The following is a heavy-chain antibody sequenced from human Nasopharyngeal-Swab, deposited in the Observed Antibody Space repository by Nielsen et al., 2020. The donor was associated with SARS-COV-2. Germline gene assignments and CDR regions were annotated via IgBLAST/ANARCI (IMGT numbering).Heavy chain of an antibody. D-gene: IGHD3-3*01. CDR3: AREIITIFGVVIPNWFDP. J-gene: IGHJ5*02. CDR1: GGSISTSSDF. Sequence: SETLSLTCTVSGGSISTSSDFWGWIRQPPGKGLEWIGSIYYSGSTYYNPSLKSRVTISVDTSKNQFSLKLSSVTAADTAVYYCAREIITIFGVVIPNWFDPWGQGTLVTVSS. V-gene: IGHV4-39*02. CDR2: IYYSGST.